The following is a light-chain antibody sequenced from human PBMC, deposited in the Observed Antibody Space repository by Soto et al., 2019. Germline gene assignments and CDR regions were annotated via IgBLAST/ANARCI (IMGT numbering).Light chain of an antibody. CDR1: QSISSW. V-gene: IGKV1-5*03. CDR3: QQYNSYPYT. J-gene: IGKJ2*01. CDR2: KAS. Sequence: TQSPGILSLSPGERATLSCRASQSISSWLAWYQQKPGKAPKLLIYKASSLESGVPSRFSGSGSGTEFTLTISSLQPDDFATYYCQQYNSYPYTFGQGTKLEIK.